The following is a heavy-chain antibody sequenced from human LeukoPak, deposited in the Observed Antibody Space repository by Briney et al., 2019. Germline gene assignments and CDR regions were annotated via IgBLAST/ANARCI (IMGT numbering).Heavy chain of an antibody. Sequence: SETLSLTCAVYGGSFSGYYWSWIRQPPRKGLEWIGEINHSGSTNYNPSLKSRVTISVDTSKNQFSLKLSSVTAADTAVYYCARGYGDYSTPFDPWGQGTLVTVSS. CDR2: INHSGST. J-gene: IGHJ5*02. V-gene: IGHV4-34*01. CDR3: ARGYGDYSTPFDP. D-gene: IGHD4-17*01. CDR1: GGSFSGYY.